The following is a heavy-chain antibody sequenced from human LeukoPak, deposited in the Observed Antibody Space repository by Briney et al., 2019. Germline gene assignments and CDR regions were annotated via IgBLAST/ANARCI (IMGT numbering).Heavy chain of an antibody. V-gene: IGHV4-59*01. CDR1: GGSFSGYY. Sequence: TSETLSLTCAVYGGSFSGYYWSWIRQPPGKGLEWIGDIYYSGSTKYNPSLKSRVTISVDTSKNQFSLKLSSVTAADTAVYYCARGSSYCGGDCFDYWGQGTLVTVSS. J-gene: IGHJ4*02. CDR3: ARGSSYCGGDCFDY. CDR2: IYYSGST. D-gene: IGHD2-21*01.